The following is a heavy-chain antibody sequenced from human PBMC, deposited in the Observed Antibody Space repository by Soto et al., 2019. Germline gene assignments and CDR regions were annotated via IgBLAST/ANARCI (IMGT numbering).Heavy chain of an antibody. D-gene: IGHD5-12*01. J-gene: IGHJ4*02. CDR2: ISGSGGST. V-gene: IGHV3-23*01. Sequence: GGSLRLSCAASGFTFSSYAMSWVRQAPGKGLEWVSAISGSGGSTYYADSVKGRFTISRDNSKNTLYLQMNSLRAEDTAVYYCAKALHTATIYRGSIFDDWGQGTLVTVSS. CDR3: AKALHTATIYRGSIFDD. CDR1: GFTFSSYA.